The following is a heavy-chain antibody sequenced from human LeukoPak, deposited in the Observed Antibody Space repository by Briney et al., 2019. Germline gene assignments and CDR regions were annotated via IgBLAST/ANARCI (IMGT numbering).Heavy chain of an antibody. CDR2: IYYSGST. D-gene: IGHD2-21*02. CDR3: ARFCGGDCYAHYYGMDV. V-gene: IGHV4-59*01. Sequence: SETLSLTCTVFGGSISSYYWSWIRQPPGKGLEWIGYIYYSGSTNYNPSLKSRVTISVDTSKNQFSLKLSSVTAADTAVYYCARFCGGDCYAHYYGMDVWGQGTTVTVSS. J-gene: IGHJ6*02. CDR1: GGSISSYY.